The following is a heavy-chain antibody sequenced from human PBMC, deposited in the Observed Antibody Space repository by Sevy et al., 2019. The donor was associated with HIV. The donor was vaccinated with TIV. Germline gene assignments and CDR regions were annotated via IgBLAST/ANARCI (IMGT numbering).Heavy chain of an antibody. V-gene: IGHV3-13*01. CDR2: IGIAGDT. J-gene: IGHJ5*02. CDR1: GFTFSSYD. D-gene: IGHD3-10*01. CDR3: VRGNNLGELCYWFDP. Sequence: GGSLRLSCAASGFTFSSYDMHWVRQVTGQGLEWVSGIGIAGDTYYPGSVKGRFTISRENARNSLDLQMNSLRAGDTAVYYCVRGNNLGELCYWFDPWGQGTLVTVSS.